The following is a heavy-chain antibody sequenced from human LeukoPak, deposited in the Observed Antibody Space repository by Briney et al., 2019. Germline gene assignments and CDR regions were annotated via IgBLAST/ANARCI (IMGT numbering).Heavy chain of an antibody. CDR1: GYTFTSYG. D-gene: IGHD1-26*01. V-gene: IGHV1-18*01. J-gene: IGHJ5*02. CDR3: ARDRGSYYGSSWFDP. Sequence: GASVKVSCKASGYTFTSYGISWVRQAPGQGLEWMGWISAYNGNTNYAQKLQGRVTMTTDTSTSTAHMELRSLRSDDTAVYYCARDRGSYYGSSWFDPWGQGTLVTVSS. CDR2: ISAYNGNT.